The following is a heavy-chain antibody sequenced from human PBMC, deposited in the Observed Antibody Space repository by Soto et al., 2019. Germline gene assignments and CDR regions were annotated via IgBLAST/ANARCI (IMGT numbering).Heavy chain of an antibody. CDR1: GFSLSTSGVG. D-gene: IGHD6-19*01. CDR3: ARLIAVAGPFDY. CDR2: IYWDDDK. Sequence: QITLKESGPTLVKPTQNLTLTCTFSGFSLSTSGVGVGWIRQPPGKALEWLALIYWDDDKRYSPSRKSRLTITKDTSKNQVVLTMTNMDPVDTATYYCARLIAVAGPFDYWGQGTLVTVSS. J-gene: IGHJ4*02. V-gene: IGHV2-5*02.